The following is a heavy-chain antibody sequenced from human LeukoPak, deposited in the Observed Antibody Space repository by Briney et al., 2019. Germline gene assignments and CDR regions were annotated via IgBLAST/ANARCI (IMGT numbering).Heavy chain of an antibody. V-gene: IGHV3-73*01. CDR2: IRSRAKSYAT. Sequence: PGGSLRLSCAASGFTFSGSAIHWIRQASGKGLEWVGRIRSRAKSYATLYAASLNGRFIISRDDSKNRAYLQRNSLKTEDTAVYYCTRLSETIQLRGSDAFDIWGQGTMVSVSS. CDR1: GFTFSGSA. J-gene: IGHJ3*02. CDR3: TRLSETIQLRGSDAFDI. D-gene: IGHD5-18*01.